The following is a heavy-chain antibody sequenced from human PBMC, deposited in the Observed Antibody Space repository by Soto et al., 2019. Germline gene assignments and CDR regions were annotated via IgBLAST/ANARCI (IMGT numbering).Heavy chain of an antibody. J-gene: IGHJ4*02. CDR2: ISSSSSYI. CDR1: GFTFSSYS. D-gene: IGHD2-8*01. CDR3: ARARLRSFQLYPKAPDY. V-gene: IGHV3-21*01. Sequence: GGSLRLSCAASGFTFSSYSMNWVRQAPGKGLEWVSSISSSSSYIYYADSVKGRFTISRDNAKNSLYLQMNSLRAEDTAVYYCARARLRSFQLYPKAPDYWGQGTLVTVSS.